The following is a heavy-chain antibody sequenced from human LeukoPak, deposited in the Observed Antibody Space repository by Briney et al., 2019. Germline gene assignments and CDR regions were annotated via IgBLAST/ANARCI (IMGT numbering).Heavy chain of an antibody. V-gene: IGHV1-2*02. Sequence: ASVKVSCKASGYTFTGYYMHWVRQAPGQGVERMGWINPNSGGANYVQKFQGGGTMTRDTSISIAYMELSRLRSDDTAVYYCARVLRIVVAPDDAFDIWGQGTMVTVSS. J-gene: IGHJ3*02. CDR1: GYTFTGYY. CDR2: INPNSGGA. D-gene: IGHD2-2*01. CDR3: ARVLRIVVAPDDAFDI.